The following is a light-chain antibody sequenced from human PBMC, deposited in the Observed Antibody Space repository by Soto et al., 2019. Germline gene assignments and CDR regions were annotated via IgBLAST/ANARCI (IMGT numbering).Light chain of an antibody. Sequence: EIVMTQSPDTLSVSPGERATLSCRASQSVSSNLAWYQQKPGQAPRRLIYGASTRATGIPARFSGSGSGTEFTLTISSLQSEDFAVHYCQQYNNWPQTFGQGTKVDIK. J-gene: IGKJ1*01. V-gene: IGKV3-15*01. CDR3: QQYNNWPQT. CDR1: QSVSSN. CDR2: GAS.